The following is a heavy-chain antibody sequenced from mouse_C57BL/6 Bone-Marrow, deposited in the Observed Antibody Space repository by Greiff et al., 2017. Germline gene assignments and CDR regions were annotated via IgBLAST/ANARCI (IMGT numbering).Heavy chain of an antibody. Sequence: QVHVKQSGAELARPGASVKLSCKASGYTFTSYGISWVKQRTGQGLEWIGEIYPRSGNTYYNEKFKGKATLTADKSSSTAYMWLRSLTSEDSAVYFCARYDYGAWFAYWGQGTLVTVSA. D-gene: IGHD2-4*01. V-gene: IGHV1-81*01. J-gene: IGHJ3*01. CDR3: ARYDYGAWFAY. CDR2: IYPRSGNT. CDR1: GYTFTSYG.